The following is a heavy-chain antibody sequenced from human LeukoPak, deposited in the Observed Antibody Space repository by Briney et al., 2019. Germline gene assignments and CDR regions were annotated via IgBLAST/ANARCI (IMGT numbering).Heavy chain of an antibody. CDR3: TRGRGYSYFYYMDV. CDR1: GFTFSSYA. Sequence: GGSLRLSCAASGFTFSSYAMSWVRQAPGKGLEWVSAISGSGGSTYYADSVKGRFTISRDNSKNTLYLQMNSLKTEDTAVYYCTRGRGYSYFYYMDVWGKGTTVTISS. J-gene: IGHJ6*03. D-gene: IGHD5-18*01. V-gene: IGHV3-23*01. CDR2: ISGSGGST.